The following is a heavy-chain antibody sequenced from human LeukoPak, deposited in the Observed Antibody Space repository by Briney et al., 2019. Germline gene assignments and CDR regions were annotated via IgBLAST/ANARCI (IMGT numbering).Heavy chain of an antibody. D-gene: IGHD3-22*01. CDR3: ARDYYDSSGYLNWFDP. V-gene: IGHV3-7*01. CDR1: GFTFSSYW. J-gene: IGHJ5*02. CDR2: IKQDGSEK. Sequence: PGGSLRLSCAASGFTFSSYWMSWVRQAPGKGLEWVANIKQDGSEKYYVDSVKGRFTISRDNAKNSLYLQMNSLRAKDTAVYYCARDYYDSSGYLNWFDPWGQGTLVTVSS.